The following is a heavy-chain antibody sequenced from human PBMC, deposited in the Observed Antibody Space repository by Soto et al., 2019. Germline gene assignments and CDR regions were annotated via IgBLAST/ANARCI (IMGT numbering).Heavy chain of an antibody. J-gene: IGHJ6*02. Sequence: GGSLRLSCAASGFTASSNYMSWVRQAPGKGLEWVSVIYSGGSTYYADSVKGRFTISRDNSKNTLYLQMNSLRAEDTAVYYCARSQVLYYYGMDVWGQGTTVTVSS. CDR3: ARSQVLYYYGMDV. V-gene: IGHV3-53*01. CDR1: GFTASSNY. CDR2: IYSGGST.